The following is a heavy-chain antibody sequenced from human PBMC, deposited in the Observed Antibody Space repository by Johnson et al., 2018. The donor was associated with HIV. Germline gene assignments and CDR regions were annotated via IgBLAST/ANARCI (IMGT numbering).Heavy chain of an antibody. Sequence: VQLVESGGGVVQPGRSLRLSCAASGFTVSSNYMSWVRQTTGKVLQWVSGIGTAGDTYYSGSVKGRFTISRDNAKNSLYLQMNSLRAEDTAVYYCARDGTSRGGAFDIWGQGTMVTVSS. V-gene: IGHV3-13*01. J-gene: IGHJ3*02. CDR2: IGTAGDT. D-gene: IGHD6-13*01. CDR1: GFTVSSNY. CDR3: ARDGTSRGGAFDI.